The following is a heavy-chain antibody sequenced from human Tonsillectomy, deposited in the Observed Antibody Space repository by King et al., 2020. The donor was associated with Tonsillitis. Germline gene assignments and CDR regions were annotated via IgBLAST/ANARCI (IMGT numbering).Heavy chain of an antibody. Sequence: QLVQSGGGVVQPGKSLRLSCAASGFTFSSYAMHWVRQAPGKGLEWVAVISFDGSNKYNTDSVKGRFTISRDNFNNTLYLQMNSLRAEDTAVYYCARDQAGRGKRYYYSAMDVWGQGTTVTVSS. D-gene: IGHD1-1*01. CDR1: GFTFSSYA. J-gene: IGHJ6*02. CDR3: ARDQAGRGKRYYYSAMDV. CDR2: ISFDGSNK. V-gene: IGHV3-30*04.